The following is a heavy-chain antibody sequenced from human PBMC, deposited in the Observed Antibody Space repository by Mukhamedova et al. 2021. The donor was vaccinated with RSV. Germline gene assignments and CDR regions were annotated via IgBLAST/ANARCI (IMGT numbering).Heavy chain of an antibody. D-gene: IGHD3-22*01. Sequence: WVGWISVYNGDTKYAQNLQGRVTMTADTSTTIAFMELRSLRSDDTAIYYCARGLLNYDSSRAHDYWGQGTLVTVSS. V-gene: IGHV1-18*01. J-gene: IGHJ4*02. CDR3: ARGLLNYDSSRAHDY. CDR2: ISVYNGDT.